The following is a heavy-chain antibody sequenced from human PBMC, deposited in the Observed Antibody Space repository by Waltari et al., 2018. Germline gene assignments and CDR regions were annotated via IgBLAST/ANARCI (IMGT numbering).Heavy chain of an antibody. CDR1: GWSFSGYY. CDR3: ASDRGYKD. D-gene: IGHD5-18*01. J-gene: IGHJ4*02. CDR2: INHSGST. Sequence: QVQLQQWGAGLLKPSETLSLTSAVYGWSFSGYYWSWIRQPPRKGLEWIGEINHSGSTTYNPSLKNLVTMSVDTTNDQFSLKLSAVTAADTAMYYCASDRGYKDWGQGTLVTVSS. V-gene: IGHV4-34*01.